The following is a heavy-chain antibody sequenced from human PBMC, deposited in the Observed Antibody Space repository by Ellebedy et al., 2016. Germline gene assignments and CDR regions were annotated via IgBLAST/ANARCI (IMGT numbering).Heavy chain of an antibody. D-gene: IGHD3-10*01. CDR3: ARDSMVRGVIITPTGYYYGMDV. CDR2: IYTSGST. CDR1: GGSISSYY. J-gene: IGHJ6*02. Sequence: GSLRLXXTVSGGSISSYYWSWIRQPAGKGLEWIGRIYTSGSTYYNPSLKSRVTISVDTSKNQFSLKLSSVTAADTAVYYCARDSMVRGVIITPTGYYYGMDVWGQGTTVTVSS. V-gene: IGHV4-4*07.